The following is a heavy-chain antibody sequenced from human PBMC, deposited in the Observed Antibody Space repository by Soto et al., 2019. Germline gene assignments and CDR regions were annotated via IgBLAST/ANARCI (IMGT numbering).Heavy chain of an antibody. D-gene: IGHD2-15*01. Sequence: XSGKVSCKASGCSFTRYTMNWVRQAPGQRLEWMGWINPDNGNTKSSQKFQDRVIITRDTSASTAYMDLSSLRSEDTAVYYCARGIAIGQLDPWGQGTLVTVSS. CDR2: INPDNGNT. CDR3: ARGIAIGQLDP. V-gene: IGHV1-3*01. J-gene: IGHJ5*02. CDR1: GCSFTRYT.